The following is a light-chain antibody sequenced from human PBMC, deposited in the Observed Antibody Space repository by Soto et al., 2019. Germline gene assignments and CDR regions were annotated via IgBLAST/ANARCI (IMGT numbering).Light chain of an antibody. CDR2: EVT. V-gene: IGLV2-8*01. J-gene: IGLJ3*02. Sequence: QSALTQPPSASGSPGQSVTISCTGTSSDVGGYNYVSWYQQHPGKAPKLIIHEVTKRPSGVPDRISGSKSGNTASLTVSGLQAEDEADYYCSSYADRKKFLFGGVTKLTVL. CDR1: SSDVGGYNY. CDR3: SSYADRKKFL.